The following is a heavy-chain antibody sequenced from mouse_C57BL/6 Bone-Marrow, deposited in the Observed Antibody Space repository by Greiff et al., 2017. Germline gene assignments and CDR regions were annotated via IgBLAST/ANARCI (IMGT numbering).Heavy chain of an antibody. CDR3: ARIYYGNYEDY. CDR2: INPYNGGT. Sequence: VQLQQSGPVLVKPGASVKMSCKASGYTFTDYYMNWVKQSHGKSLEWIGVINPYNGGTSYNQKFKGKATLTVDKSSSTAYMELNSLTSEDSAVYYCARIYYGNYEDYWGQGTTLTVSS. J-gene: IGHJ2*01. V-gene: IGHV1-19*01. CDR1: GYTFTDYY. D-gene: IGHD2-1*01.